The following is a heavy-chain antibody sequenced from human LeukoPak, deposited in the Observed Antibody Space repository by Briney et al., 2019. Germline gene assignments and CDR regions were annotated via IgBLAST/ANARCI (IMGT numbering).Heavy chain of an antibody. CDR2: IDHSGNT. V-gene: IGHV4-61*05. CDR1: GGSISSSSYY. Sequence: SETLSLTCTVSGGSISSSSYYWAWIRQPPGKGLEWIGEIDHSGNTKYNPSLKNRLTISVDTSKNQFSLNLSSVTATAVYYCVIFIMGTTTTDYWGQGTLVTVSS. CDR3: VIFIMGTTTTDY. D-gene: IGHD1-26*01. J-gene: IGHJ4*02.